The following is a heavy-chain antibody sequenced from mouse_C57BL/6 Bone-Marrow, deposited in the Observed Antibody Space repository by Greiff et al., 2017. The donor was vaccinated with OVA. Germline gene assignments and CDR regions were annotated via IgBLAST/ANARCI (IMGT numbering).Heavy chain of an antibody. J-gene: IGHJ4*01. CDR3: ARSSNCFHYYAMDY. CDR2: INPNYGTT. Sequence: EVHLVESGPELVKPGASVKISCKASGYSFTDYNMNWVKQSNGKSLEWIGVINPNYGTTSYNQKFKGKATLTVDQSSSTAYMQLNSLTSEDSAVYYCARSSNCFHYYAMDYWGQGTSVTVSS. V-gene: IGHV1-39*01. D-gene: IGHD4-1*01. CDR1: GYSFTDYN.